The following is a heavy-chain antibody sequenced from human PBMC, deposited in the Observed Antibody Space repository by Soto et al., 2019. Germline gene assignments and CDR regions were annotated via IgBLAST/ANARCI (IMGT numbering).Heavy chain of an antibody. D-gene: IGHD3-22*01. V-gene: IGHV3-23*01. J-gene: IGHJ4*02. CDR1: GFTFSNYA. CDR2: ITGSGDYT. Sequence: EVKLLESGGGLVQPGGSLRLSCAASGFTFSNYAMSWVRQAPGKGLEWVSSITGSGDYTYYADSVKGRFTISRDNSKNTLYLQMNSLRAEDTAVYYCAKARYYDSTGYLYYFDYWGQGTLVTVSS. CDR3: AKARYYDSTGYLYYFDY.